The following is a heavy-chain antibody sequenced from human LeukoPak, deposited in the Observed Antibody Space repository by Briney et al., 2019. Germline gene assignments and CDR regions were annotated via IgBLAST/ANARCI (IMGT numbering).Heavy chain of an antibody. V-gene: IGHV3-23*01. CDR1: GFTFSSYA. D-gene: IGHD2-2*01. J-gene: IGHJ4*02. CDR2: ISGSGGST. CDR3: AKFDLSVVVPAATPFDY. Sequence: GGSLRLSCAASGFTFSSYAMSWVRQAPGKGLEWVSAISGSGGSTYYADSVKGRFTISRDNTKNTLYLQMNSLRAEDTAVYYCAKFDLSVVVPAATPFDYWGQGTLVTVSS.